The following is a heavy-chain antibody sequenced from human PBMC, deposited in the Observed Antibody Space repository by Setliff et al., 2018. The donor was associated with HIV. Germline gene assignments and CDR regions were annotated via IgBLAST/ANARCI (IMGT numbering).Heavy chain of an antibody. CDR1: GGSIGIRSYF. Sequence: SETLSLTCTVSGGSIGIRSYFWGWISQPPGKGLEWIGSVYSSWSTDYNPSLKSRVTVSGDTSKDQFSRRLSSVTVADTAVYYCASGQWLEHAFDIWGQGTVVTVSS. J-gene: IGHJ3*02. CDR2: VYSSWST. V-gene: IGHV4-39*01. D-gene: IGHD6-19*01. CDR3: ASGQWLEHAFDI.